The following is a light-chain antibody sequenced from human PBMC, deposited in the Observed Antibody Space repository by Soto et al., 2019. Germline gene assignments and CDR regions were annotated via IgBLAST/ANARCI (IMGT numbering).Light chain of an antibody. CDR3: SSYTATTTSYV. V-gene: IGLV2-14*03. CDR2: DVS. Sequence: QSALAQPASVSESPGQSITISCTGTNSDVGGYNYVSWYQQHPGKVAKLMIYDVSNRPSGVSNRFSGSKSGNTASLAISGLQAEDEADYYCSSYTATTTSYVFGTGTKLTVL. CDR1: NSDVGGYNY. J-gene: IGLJ1*01.